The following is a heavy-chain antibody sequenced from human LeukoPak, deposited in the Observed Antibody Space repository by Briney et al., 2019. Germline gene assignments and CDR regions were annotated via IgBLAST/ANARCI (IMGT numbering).Heavy chain of an antibody. CDR1: GFTVSSYA. V-gene: IGHV3-23*01. CDR3: VKDRSAYSSGWTFDY. J-gene: IGHJ4*02. CDR2: ISDSGGST. D-gene: IGHD6-19*01. Sequence: GGSLRLSCAASGFTVSSYAMSWVRQAPGKGLEWVSTISDSGGSTYYADSVKGRFTISRDTSKNTLYLQVNSLIAQDTAVYYCVKDRSAYSSGWTFDYWGQGTLVTVSS.